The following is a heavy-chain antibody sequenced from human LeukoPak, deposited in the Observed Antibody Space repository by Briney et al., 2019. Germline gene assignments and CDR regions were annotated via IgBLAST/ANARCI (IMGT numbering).Heavy chain of an antibody. CDR3: AKSLLTTATGTGRASDI. Sequence: GGSLRLSCAASTFTFSEYPMGWVRQAPGKGLEWVSGISAGGDGTYYADPVKGRFTISRDNSKNTLFLQMNSLRAEDTAKYYCAKSLLTTATGTGRASDIWGQGTMVTVSS. V-gene: IGHV3-23*01. CDR2: ISAGGDGT. D-gene: IGHD1-1*01. CDR1: TFTFSEYP. J-gene: IGHJ3*02.